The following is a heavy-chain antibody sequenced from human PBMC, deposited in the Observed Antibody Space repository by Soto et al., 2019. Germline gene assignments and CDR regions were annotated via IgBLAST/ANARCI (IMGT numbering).Heavy chain of an antibody. CDR3: ARGSLLLWFGELDFDL. CDR1: GYTFTSYY. CDR2: INPSGGST. D-gene: IGHD3-10*01. V-gene: IGHV1-46*03. Sequence: QVQLVQSGAEVKKPGASVKVSCKASGYTFTSYYMHWVRQAPGQGLEWMGIINPSGGSTSYAQKLQGRVTMTRDTSTSTVYMELSSLRSEDTAVYYCARGSLLLWFGELDFDLWGRGTLVTVSS. J-gene: IGHJ2*01.